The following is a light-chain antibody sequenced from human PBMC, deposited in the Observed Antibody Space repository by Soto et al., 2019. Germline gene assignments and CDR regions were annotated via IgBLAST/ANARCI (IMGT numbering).Light chain of an antibody. Sequence: QSALTQPRSVSGSPGQSVAISCTGTTSDVGGYDYVSWHQQHPGKAPKLIIFDVSKRPSGVPDQFSGSKSGNTASLTISGLQAEDEADYFCCSYAGDSYVFGSGTKLTVL. CDR3: CSYAGDSYV. CDR2: DVS. J-gene: IGLJ1*01. CDR1: TSDVGGYDY. V-gene: IGLV2-11*01.